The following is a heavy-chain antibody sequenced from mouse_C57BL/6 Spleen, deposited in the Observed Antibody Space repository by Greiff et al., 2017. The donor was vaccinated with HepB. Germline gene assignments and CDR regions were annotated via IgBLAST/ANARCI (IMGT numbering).Heavy chain of an antibody. CDR3: AREWADAMDY. D-gene: IGHD1-3*01. V-gene: IGHV5-17*01. Sequence: EVHLVESGGGLVKPGGSLKLSCAASGFTFSDYGMHWVRQAPEKGLEWVAYISSGSSTIYYADTVKGRFTISRDNAKNTLFLQMTSLRSEDTAMYNCAREWADAMDYWGQGTSVTVSS. CDR1: GFTFSDYG. J-gene: IGHJ4*01. CDR2: ISSGSSTI.